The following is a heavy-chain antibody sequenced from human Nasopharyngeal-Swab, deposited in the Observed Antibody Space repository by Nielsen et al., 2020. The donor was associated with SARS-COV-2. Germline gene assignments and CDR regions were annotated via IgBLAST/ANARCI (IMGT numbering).Heavy chain of an antibody. D-gene: IGHD5-24*01. CDR3: AKGLEMATADY. Sequence: GASLQISCAASGFTFSSYGMHWDRQAPGKGLEWVAVISYDGSNKYYADSVKGRFTISRDNSKNTLYLQMNSLRAEDTAVYYCAKGLEMATADYWGQGTLVTVSS. J-gene: IGHJ4*02. V-gene: IGHV3-30*18. CDR2: ISYDGSNK. CDR1: GFTFSSYG.